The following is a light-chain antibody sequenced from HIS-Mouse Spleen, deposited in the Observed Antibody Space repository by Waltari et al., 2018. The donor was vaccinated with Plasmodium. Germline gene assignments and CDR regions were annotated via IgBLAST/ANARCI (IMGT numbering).Light chain of an antibody. CDR2: KAS. CDR1: QSISSR. Sequence: DIQITQTPTTLSASVGDRINNTYRASQSISSRLAWYQQKPGKAPKLLIDKASSLESGVPSRFSGSGSGTEFTLTISSLQPDDFATYYCQQYDNLPPAFTFGPGTKVDIK. J-gene: IGKJ3*01. CDR3: QQYDNLPPAFT. V-gene: IGKV1-5*03.